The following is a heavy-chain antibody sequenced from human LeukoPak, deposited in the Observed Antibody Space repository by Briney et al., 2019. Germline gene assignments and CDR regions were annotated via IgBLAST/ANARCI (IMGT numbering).Heavy chain of an antibody. D-gene: IGHD1/OR15-1a*01. CDR3: ARHNNMTYFDY. CDR1: GFTFSSYG. J-gene: IGHJ4*02. Sequence: GRSLRLSCAASGFTFSSYGMHWVRQAPGKGLEWVAVISYDGSNKYYADSVKGRFTISRDNSKNTLYLQMNSLRAEDTAVYYCARHNNMTYFDYRGQGTLVTVSS. CDR2: ISYDGSNK. V-gene: IGHV3-30*03.